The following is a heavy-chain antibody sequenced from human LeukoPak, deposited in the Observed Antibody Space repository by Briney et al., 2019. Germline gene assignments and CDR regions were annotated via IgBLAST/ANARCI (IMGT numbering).Heavy chain of an antibody. V-gene: IGHV3-48*03. J-gene: IGHJ4*02. Sequence: GASVKVSCKASAYTFTSYGISWVRQAPGKGLEWVSYISSSGSNIYYADSVKGRFTISRDNAKNSLYLQMNSLRAEDTAVYYCARGWISDSFDYWGQGTLVTVSS. CDR2: ISSSGSNI. D-gene: IGHD5-12*01. CDR3: ARGWISDSFDY. CDR1: AYTFTSYG.